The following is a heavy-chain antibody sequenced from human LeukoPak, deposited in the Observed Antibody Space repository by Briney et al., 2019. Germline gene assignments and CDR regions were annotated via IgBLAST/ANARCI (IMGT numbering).Heavy chain of an antibody. CDR1: GFTFGDYA. J-gene: IGHJ4*02. CDR2: IRSKAYGGTT. V-gene: IGHV3-49*03. Sequence: PGGSLRLSCTASGFTFGDYAMSWFRQAPGKGLEWVGFIRSKAYGGTTEYAASVKGRFTISRGDSKSIAYLQMNSLKTEDTAVYYCTRDATSILWWHKTALDYWGQGTLVTVSS. CDR3: TRDATSILWWHKTALDY. D-gene: IGHD2-21*01.